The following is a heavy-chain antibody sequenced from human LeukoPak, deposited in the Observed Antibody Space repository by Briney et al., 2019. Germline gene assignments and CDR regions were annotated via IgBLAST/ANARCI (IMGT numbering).Heavy chain of an antibody. CDR2: IYHSGST. V-gene: IGHV4-34*01. CDR3: ARERSGYSLFDY. J-gene: IGHJ4*02. Sequence: SETLSLTCAVYGGSFSGYYWSWIRQPPGKGLEWIGSIYHSGSTYYNPSLKSRVTISVDTSKNQFSLKLSSVTAADTAVYYCARERSGYSLFDYWGQGTLVTVSS. CDR1: GGSFSGYY. D-gene: IGHD3-22*01.